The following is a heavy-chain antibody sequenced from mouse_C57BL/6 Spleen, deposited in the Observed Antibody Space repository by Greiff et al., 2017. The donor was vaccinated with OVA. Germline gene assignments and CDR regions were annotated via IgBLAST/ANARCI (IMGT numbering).Heavy chain of an antibody. CDR1: GYSFTDYN. D-gene: IGHD1-1*01. CDR3: ARVYLYGSPYYYAMDY. Sequence: VQLQQSGPELVKPGASVKISCKASGYSFTDYNMNWVKQSNGKRLEWIGVINPNYGTTSYNQKLKGKATLTVDQYSSTDYMQLNSLTSEDAAVYSCARVYLYGSPYYYAMDYWGQGTSVTVSS. V-gene: IGHV1-39*01. J-gene: IGHJ4*01. CDR2: INPNYGTT.